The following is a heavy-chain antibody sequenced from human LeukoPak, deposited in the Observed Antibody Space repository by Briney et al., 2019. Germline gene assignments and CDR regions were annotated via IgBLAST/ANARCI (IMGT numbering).Heavy chain of an antibody. J-gene: IGHJ4*02. CDR1: GGSISSSSYY. Sequence: SETLSLTCTVSGGSISSSSYYWGWIRQPPGKGLECIGEINHSGSTNYNPSLKSRVTISVDTSKNQFSLKLSSVTAADTAVYYCARAGSGWDYEDFDYWGQGTLVTVSS. V-gene: IGHV4-39*07. CDR2: INHSGST. CDR3: ARAGSGWDYEDFDY. D-gene: IGHD5-12*01.